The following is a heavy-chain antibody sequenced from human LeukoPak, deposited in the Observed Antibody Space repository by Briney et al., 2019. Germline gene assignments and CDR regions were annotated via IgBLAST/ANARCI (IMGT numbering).Heavy chain of an antibody. D-gene: IGHD3-3*01. V-gene: IGHV4-4*07. J-gene: IGHJ5*02. CDR2: IYTSGST. CDR1: GGSISNYY. CDR3: ASYYDFWSGRNWFDP. Sequence: SETLSLTCTVSGGSISNYYWSWIRQPAGKGLEWIGRIYTSGSTNYNPSLKSRVTMSVDTSKNQFSLKLSSVTAADTAVYYCASYYDFWSGRNWFDPWGQGTLVTVSS.